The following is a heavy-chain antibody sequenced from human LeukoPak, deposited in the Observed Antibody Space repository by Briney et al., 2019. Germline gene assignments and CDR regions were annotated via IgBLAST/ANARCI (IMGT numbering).Heavy chain of an antibody. CDR3: ARDRVGATSNFDY. J-gene: IGHJ4*02. D-gene: IGHD1-26*01. Sequence: SETLSLTCTVSGGSVSSGSYYWSWIRQPPGEGLEWIGYIYYSGSTNYNPSLKSRVTISVDTSKNQFSLKLSSVTAADTAVYYCARDRVGATSNFDYWGQGTLVTVSS. CDR2: IYYSGST. V-gene: IGHV4-61*01. CDR1: GGSVSSGSYY.